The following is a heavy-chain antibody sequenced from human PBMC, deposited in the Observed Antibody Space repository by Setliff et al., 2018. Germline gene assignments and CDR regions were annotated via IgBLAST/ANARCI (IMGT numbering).Heavy chain of an antibody. CDR2: IYYTGST. CDR1: GGSISSSSYF. V-gene: IGHV4-39*02. CDR3: AREVRDTAVVTGAC. D-gene: IGHD5-18*01. J-gene: IGHJ4*02. Sequence: LSLTCTVSGGSISSSSYFWGWIRQPPGKGLEWIGSIYYTGSTSYNPSLKTRVTISVDTSKNQFSLKLSSVTAADTAVYYCAREVRDTAVVTGACWGQGTLVTVSS.